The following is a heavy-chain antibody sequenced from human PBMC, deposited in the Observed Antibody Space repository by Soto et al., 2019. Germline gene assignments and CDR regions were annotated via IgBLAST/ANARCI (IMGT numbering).Heavy chain of an antibody. Sequence: QVQLQESGPGLVKPSETLSLTCTVSGGSISSYYWSWIRQPPGKGLEWLGYIYYSGSTNYNPSLKSRVTISVDTSKNQFSLKLSSVTAADTAVYYCARYDSSGYYPPNDAFDIWGQGTMVTVSS. V-gene: IGHV4-59*01. CDR1: GGSISSYY. CDR3: ARYDSSGYYPPNDAFDI. D-gene: IGHD3-22*01. J-gene: IGHJ3*02. CDR2: IYYSGST.